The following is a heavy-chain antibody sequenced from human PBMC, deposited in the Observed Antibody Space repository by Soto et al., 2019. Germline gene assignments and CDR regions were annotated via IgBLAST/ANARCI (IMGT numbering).Heavy chain of an antibody. V-gene: IGHV1-69*02. D-gene: IGHD3-10*01. Sequence: QVQLVQSGAEVQKPGSSVKVSCKASGGTFSSYTISWVRQAPGQGLEWMGRIIPILGIANYAQKFQGRVTITADKSTSTAYMELSSLRSEDTAVYYCARKYYYGSGRAFDIWGQGTMVTVSS. CDR1: GGTFSSYT. CDR3: ARKYYYGSGRAFDI. CDR2: IIPILGIA. J-gene: IGHJ3*02.